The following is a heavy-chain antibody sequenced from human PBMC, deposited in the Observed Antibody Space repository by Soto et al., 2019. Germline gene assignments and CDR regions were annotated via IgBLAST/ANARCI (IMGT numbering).Heavy chain of an antibody. J-gene: IGHJ4*02. CDR1: GYTFTSYG. Sequence: QVQLVQSGAEVKKPGASVKVSCKASGYTFTSYGISWVRQAPGQGLEWMGWISAYNGNTNYAQKLQGRVTMTTDTATSTAYMELRSQRSDDTAVYYCARAFGQLWSRADFDYWGQGTLVTVSS. V-gene: IGHV1-18*01. CDR2: ISAYNGNT. D-gene: IGHD5-18*01. CDR3: ARAFGQLWSRADFDY.